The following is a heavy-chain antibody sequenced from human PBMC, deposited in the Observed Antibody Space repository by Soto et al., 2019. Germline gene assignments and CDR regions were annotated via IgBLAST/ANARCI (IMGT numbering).Heavy chain of an antibody. CDR2: LIPVTGTA. J-gene: IGHJ4*02. CDR1: GDSFSRFA. Sequence: QVQLVQSGPEVKKPGSSLKVSCKSYGDSFSRFAVSWVRQAPGEGLEWMGGLIPVTGTANYIDKFRGRLTITADESSSTVYMELSSLRSEDTAVYYCARRGLDLDFDHWGQGTLVTVSS. CDR3: ARRGLDLDFDH. V-gene: IGHV1-69*01.